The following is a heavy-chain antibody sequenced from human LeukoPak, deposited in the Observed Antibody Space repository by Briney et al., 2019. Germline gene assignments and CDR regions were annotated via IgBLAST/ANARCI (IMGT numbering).Heavy chain of an antibody. Sequence: SETLPLTCTVSGGSISSYYWSWIRQPPGKGLEWIGYIYYSGSTNYNPSLKSRVTISVDTSKNQFSLKLSSVTAADTAVYYCAREGRTPGVVAIWGQGTMVTVSS. J-gene: IGHJ3*02. CDR2: IYYSGST. CDR3: AREGRTPGVVAI. CDR1: GGSISSYY. V-gene: IGHV4-59*01. D-gene: IGHD2-15*01.